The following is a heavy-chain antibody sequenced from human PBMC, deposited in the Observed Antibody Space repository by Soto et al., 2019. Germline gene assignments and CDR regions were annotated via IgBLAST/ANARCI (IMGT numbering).Heavy chain of an antibody. V-gene: IGHV3-30*18. D-gene: IGHD6-19*01. Sequence: VQLVESGGGVVQPGRSLRLSCAASGFTFSDYAMQWVRQAPGKGLEWVAVVSHDGRNTHYADSVKGRFTISRDSSKNTVSLEMTSLGAEDTAVYYCAKGGRQWLVTSDFNYWGQGALVTVSS. CDR3: AKGGRQWLVTSDFNY. CDR1: GFTFSDYA. J-gene: IGHJ4*02. CDR2: VSHDGRNT.